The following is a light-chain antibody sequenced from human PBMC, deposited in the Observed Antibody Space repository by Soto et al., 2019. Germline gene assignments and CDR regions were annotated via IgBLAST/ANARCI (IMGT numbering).Light chain of an antibody. J-gene: IGLJ1*01. CDR2: EVS. CDR1: SSDVGGYNY. V-gene: IGLV2-14*01. CDR3: SSKTSSNTPLYV. Sequence: QSVLTQPASVSGSPGQSITISCTGTSSDVGGYNYVSWHQQHPGKAPKLMIYEVSHRPSGISNRFSGSKSGNTASLTISGLQAEDEADYYCSSKTSSNTPLYVFGTGTKLTVL.